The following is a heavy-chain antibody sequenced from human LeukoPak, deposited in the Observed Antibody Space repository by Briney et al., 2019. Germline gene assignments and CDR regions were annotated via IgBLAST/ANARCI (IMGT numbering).Heavy chain of an antibody. CDR2: IKSKTDGGTT. Sequence: GGSLRLSCAASGFTFSNAWMSWVRQAPGKGLEWVGRIKSKTDGGTTDYAAPVKGRFTISRDDSKNTLYLQMNSLKTEDTAVYYCTTRARGYSYGIDYWGQGTLVTVSS. CDR3: TTRARGYSYGIDY. V-gene: IGHV3-15*01. CDR1: GFTFSNAW. D-gene: IGHD5-18*01. J-gene: IGHJ4*02.